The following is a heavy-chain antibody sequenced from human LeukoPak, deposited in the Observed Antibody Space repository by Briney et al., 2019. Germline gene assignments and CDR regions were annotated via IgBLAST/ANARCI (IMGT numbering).Heavy chain of an antibody. Sequence: PGGSLRLSCAASGFTFSTYAMTCVRQAPRKGLEWVSAIGTAGDPHYSDSVRGRFTISRDNSKNTLSLQMNNLRAEDTAIYYCAKDWSCDYWGQGTLVTVSS. V-gene: IGHV3-23*01. CDR3: AKDWSCDY. CDR2: IGTAGDP. CDR1: GFTFSTYA. D-gene: IGHD3-10*01. J-gene: IGHJ4*02.